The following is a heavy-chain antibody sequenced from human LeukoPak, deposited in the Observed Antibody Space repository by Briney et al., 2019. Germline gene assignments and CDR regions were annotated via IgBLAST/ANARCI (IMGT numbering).Heavy chain of an antibody. CDR2: IGDSGGST. CDR3: AKRGVVIRVILVGFHKEAYYFDS. Sequence: GGSLRLSCAVSGITLSNYGMTWVRQAPGKGLEWVAGIGDSGGSTNYADSVKGRFTNSRDNSKNTLYLQMNSLRAEDTAVYFCAKRGVVIRVILVGFHKEAYYFDSWGQGALVTVSS. D-gene: IGHD3-22*01. CDR1: GITLSNYG. V-gene: IGHV3-23*01. J-gene: IGHJ4*02.